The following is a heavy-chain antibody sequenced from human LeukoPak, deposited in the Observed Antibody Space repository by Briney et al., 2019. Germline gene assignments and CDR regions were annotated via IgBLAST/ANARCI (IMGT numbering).Heavy chain of an antibody. Sequence: GGSLRLSCVASGFTVSYNFMSWVRQAPGKGLAWVSVIHSSGSTFYADSVRGRFTISRDNSKNTLYLQMNSLRAEDTAVYYCARLITGTTYEVADWGQGTLVTVSS. CDR1: GFTVSYNF. CDR3: ARLITGTTYEVAD. V-gene: IGHV3-66*01. D-gene: IGHD1-20*01. J-gene: IGHJ4*02. CDR2: IHSSGST.